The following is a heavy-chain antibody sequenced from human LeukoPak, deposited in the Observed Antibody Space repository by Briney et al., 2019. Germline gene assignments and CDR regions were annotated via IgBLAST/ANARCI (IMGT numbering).Heavy chain of an antibody. CDR1: GYTFTSYD. D-gene: IGHD3-22*01. Sequence: ASVKVSCKASGYTFTSYDINWVRQATGQGLEWMGWMNPNSGNTGYAQKFQGRVTITRNTSISTAYMELRSLRSEDTAVYYCARGKSSGYYYLFDYWGQGTLVTVSS. CDR2: MNPNSGNT. V-gene: IGHV1-8*03. J-gene: IGHJ4*02. CDR3: ARGKSSGYYYLFDY.